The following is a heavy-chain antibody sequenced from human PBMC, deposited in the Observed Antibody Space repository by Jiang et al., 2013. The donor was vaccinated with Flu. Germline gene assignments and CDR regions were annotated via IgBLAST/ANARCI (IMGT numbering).Heavy chain of an antibody. CDR3: AKLVDYFDSSGYFDY. Sequence: VQLLESGGDLVQPGGSLRLSCTASGFTFSSYAMSWVRQAPGKGLQWVSAICGSGDCTYYAHSVKGRFTISRDNSKNTLYLQMNSLRVEDTAVYYCAKLVDYFDSSGYFDYWGQGTLVTVSS. CDR2: ICGSGDCT. CDR1: GFTFSSYA. V-gene: IGHV3-23*01. D-gene: IGHD3-22*01. J-gene: IGHJ4*02.